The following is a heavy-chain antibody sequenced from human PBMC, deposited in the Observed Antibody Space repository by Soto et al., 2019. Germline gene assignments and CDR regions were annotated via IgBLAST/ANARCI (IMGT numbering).Heavy chain of an antibody. CDR1: GYTFTGYY. J-gene: IGHJ4*02. Sequence: ASVKVSCKASGYTFTGYYMHWVRQAPGQGLEWMGWINPNSGGTNYAQKFQGRVTMTRDTSISTAYMELSRLRSDDTAVYYCASDNLWFGELWHFDYWGQGTLVTVSS. V-gene: IGHV1-2*02. CDR2: INPNSGGT. D-gene: IGHD3-10*01. CDR3: ASDNLWFGELWHFDY.